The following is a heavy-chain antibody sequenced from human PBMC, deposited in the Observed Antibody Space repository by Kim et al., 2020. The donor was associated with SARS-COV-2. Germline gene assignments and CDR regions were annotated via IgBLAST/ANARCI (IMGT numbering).Heavy chain of an antibody. CDR2: INHSGST. D-gene: IGHD3-10*01. CDR3: ARGRGRSMVRGVSWFDP. J-gene: IGHJ5*02. V-gene: IGHV4-34*01. CDR1: GGSFSGYY. Sequence: SETLSLTCAVYGGSFSGYYWSWIRQPPGKGLEWIGEINHSGSTNYNPSLKSRVTISVDTSKNQFSLKLSSVTAADTAVYYCARGRGRSMVRGVSWFDPWGQGTLVTVSS.